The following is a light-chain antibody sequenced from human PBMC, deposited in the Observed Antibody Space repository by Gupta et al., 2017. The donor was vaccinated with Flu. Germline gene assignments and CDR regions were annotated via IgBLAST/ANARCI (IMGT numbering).Light chain of an antibody. Sequence: QSALTQSPSASGSPGQSVPLSCTVTSSDVGGYNYVSWYQQHPGKAPKLMIYEVSKRPSGVPHRFSGSKSGNTASLTVSGVQAEDEAAYYCSSYAVSNTFYVFGTGTKVTVL. CDR3: SSYAVSNTFYV. CDR1: SSDVGGYNY. V-gene: IGLV2-8*01. J-gene: IGLJ1*01. CDR2: EVS.